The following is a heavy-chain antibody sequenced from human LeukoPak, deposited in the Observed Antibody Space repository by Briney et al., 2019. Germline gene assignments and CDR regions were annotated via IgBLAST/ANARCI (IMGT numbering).Heavy chain of an antibody. Sequence: SETLSLTRTVSGGSMSSYYWNWVRQPPGKGLEWIGNIYSSGSTDYNPSLKSRVTISLDTSKFQFSLRLNSVTAADTAVYYCARADPNASGYFYRFNWFDPWGQGTLVTVSS. CDR2: IYSSGST. CDR1: GGSMSSYY. CDR3: ARADPNASGYFYRFNWFDP. D-gene: IGHD3-10*01. J-gene: IGHJ5*02. V-gene: IGHV4-59*01.